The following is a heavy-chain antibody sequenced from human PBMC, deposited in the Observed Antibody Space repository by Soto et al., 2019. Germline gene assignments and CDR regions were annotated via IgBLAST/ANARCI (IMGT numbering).Heavy chain of an antibody. CDR3: ARHLGITMVRGVIGWFDP. CDR1: GGSISSSSYY. CDR2: IYYSGST. Sequence: SETLSLTCVVSGGSISSSSYYWGWIRQPPGKGLEWIGSIYYSGSTYYNPSLQSRVTISVDTSKNQFSLKLSSVTAADTAVYYCARHLGITMVRGVIGWFDPWGQGTLVTVSS. V-gene: IGHV4-39*01. J-gene: IGHJ5*02. D-gene: IGHD3-10*01.